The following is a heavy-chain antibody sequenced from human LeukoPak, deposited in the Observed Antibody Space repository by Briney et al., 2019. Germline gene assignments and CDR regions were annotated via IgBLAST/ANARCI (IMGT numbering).Heavy chain of an antibody. CDR3: ARGPRIAAAELGY. CDR1: GFTFSSYS. V-gene: IGHV3-21*01. Sequence: PGGSLRLSCAASGFTFSSYSVHWVRQSPGKGLEWVSSISSSSSYIYYTDSLKGRFTISRDNAKKSLYLQMNSLRAEETAVYFCARGPRIAAAELGYWGQGTLVTVSS. CDR2: ISSSSSYI. D-gene: IGHD6-13*01. J-gene: IGHJ4*02.